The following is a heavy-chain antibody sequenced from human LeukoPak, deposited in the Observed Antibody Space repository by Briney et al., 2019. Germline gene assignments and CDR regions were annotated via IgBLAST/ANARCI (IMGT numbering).Heavy chain of an antibody. CDR3: ARHLGTYSDH. D-gene: IGHD7-27*01. CDR1: GFTFSGYW. V-gene: IGHV3-74*01. Sequence: GGSLRLSCAASGFTFSGYWMYWVRQDPGKGLVWVSLINSDGSSTNYADSVKGRFTISRDNAKNTLYLQVNSLRADDSAVYYCARHLGTYSDHWGQGTLVTVSS. J-gene: IGHJ4*02. CDR2: INSDGSST.